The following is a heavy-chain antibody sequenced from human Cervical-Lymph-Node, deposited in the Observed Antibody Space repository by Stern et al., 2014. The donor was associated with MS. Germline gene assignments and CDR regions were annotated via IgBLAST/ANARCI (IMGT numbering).Heavy chain of an antibody. CDR2: MNPDSGDT. Sequence: VQLVQSGAEVRKPGASVRVSCKTSGYNFISDDINWVRQATGQGLEWMGWMNPDSGDTGYAQKFQGRLTITGDTSINTAYMELTSLSSEDSAVYYCTKAWDSWGQGTLTVSS. CDR3: TKAWDS. J-gene: IGHJ5*01. CDR1: GYNFISDD. V-gene: IGHV1-8*01.